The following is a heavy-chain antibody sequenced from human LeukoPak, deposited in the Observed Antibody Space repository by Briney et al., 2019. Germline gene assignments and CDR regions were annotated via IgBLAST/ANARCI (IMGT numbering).Heavy chain of an antibody. J-gene: IGHJ6*03. CDR1: GGTFSSYA. CDR2: IIPIFGTA. V-gene: IGHV1-69*05. CDR3: ARDRGTSRDGYTYYYYYMDV. D-gene: IGHD5-24*01. Sequence: GSSVKVSCKASGGTFSSYAISWVRQAPGQGLEWMGGIIPIFGTANYAQKFQGRVTITTDESTSTAYMELCSLRSEDTAVYYCARDRGTSRDGYTYYYYYMDVWGKGTTVTVSS.